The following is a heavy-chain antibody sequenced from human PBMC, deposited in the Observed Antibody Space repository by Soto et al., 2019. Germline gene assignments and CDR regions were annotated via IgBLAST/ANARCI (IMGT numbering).Heavy chain of an antibody. D-gene: IGHD1-26*01. CDR3: SRWRRLGANNYYYYGMDV. J-gene: IGHJ6*02. Sequence: HPGGSLRLSCAVSGFTFSSYWMTWFRQAPGKGLEWVSYISSSSSTIYYADSVKGRFTISRDNAKNSLYLQMNSLRDEDTAVYYCSRWRRLGANNYYYYGMDVWGQGITVNVSS. CDR1: GFTFSSYW. CDR2: ISSSSSTI. V-gene: IGHV3-48*02.